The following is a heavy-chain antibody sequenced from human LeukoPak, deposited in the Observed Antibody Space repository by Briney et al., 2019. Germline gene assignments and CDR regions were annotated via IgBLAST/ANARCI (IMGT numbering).Heavy chain of an antibody. V-gene: IGHV4-59*12. D-gene: IGHD3-22*01. Sequence: PSETLSLTCTVSGGSISSYYWSWIRQPPGKGLEWIGYIYYSGSTNYNPSLKSRVTISVDTSNNQFSLKLSSVTAADTAVYYCARDLEKQAPYYYDSSGYYFGGAWGQGTLVTVSS. CDR1: GGSISSYY. CDR3: ARDLEKQAPYYYDSSGYYFGGA. CDR2: IYYSGST. J-gene: IGHJ5*02.